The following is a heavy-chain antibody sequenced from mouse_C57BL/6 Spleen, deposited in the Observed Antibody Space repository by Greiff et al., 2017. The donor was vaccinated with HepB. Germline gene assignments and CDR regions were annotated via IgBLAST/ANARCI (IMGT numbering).Heavy chain of an antibody. J-gene: IGHJ4*01. CDR2: IWWDDAK. CDR1: GFSLSTFGMG. Sequence: QVTLKESGPGILQPSQTLSLTCSFSGFSLSTFGMGVGWIRQPSGKGLEWLAHIWWDDAKYYNPALKSRRTISKDTSKNQVLLKIANVDTADTATYYCARILYYGSSYVLYAMDYWGQGTSVTVSS. CDR3: ARILYYGSSYVLYAMDY. D-gene: IGHD1-1*01. V-gene: IGHV8-8*01.